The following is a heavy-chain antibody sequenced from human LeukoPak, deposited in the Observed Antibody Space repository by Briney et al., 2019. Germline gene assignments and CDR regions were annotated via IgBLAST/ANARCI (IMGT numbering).Heavy chain of an antibody. D-gene: IGHD3-3*01. CDR2: ISSSSSSYI. J-gene: IGHJ4*02. CDR1: GFTFSSYS. CDR3: ARGFWSGYNFDY. V-gene: IGHV3-21*01. Sequence: GGSLRLSCAASGFTFSSYSMNWVRQAPGKGLEWVSSISSSSSSYIYYADSVKGRFTISRDNAKNSLYLQMNSLRAEDTAVYYCARGFWSGYNFDYWGQGTLVTVSS.